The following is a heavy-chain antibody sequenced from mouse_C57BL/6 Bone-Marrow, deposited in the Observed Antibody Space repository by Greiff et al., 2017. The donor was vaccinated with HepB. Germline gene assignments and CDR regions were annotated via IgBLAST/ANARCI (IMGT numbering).Heavy chain of an antibody. J-gene: IGHJ2*01. Sequence: EVQGVESGGDLVKPGGSLKLSCAASGFTFSSYGMSWVRQTPDKRLEWVATISSGGSYTYYPDSVKGRFTISRDNAKNTLYLQMRSLKSEDTAMYYCGRPFYYYGGYYFDYWGQGTTLTVSS. V-gene: IGHV5-6*01. CDR3: GRPFYYYGGYYFDY. CDR1: GFTFSSYG. CDR2: ISSGGSYT. D-gene: IGHD1-1*02.